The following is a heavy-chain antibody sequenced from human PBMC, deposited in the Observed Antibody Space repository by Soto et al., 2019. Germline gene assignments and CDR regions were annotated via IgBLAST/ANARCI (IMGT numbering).Heavy chain of an antibody. J-gene: IGHJ3*02. CDR2: IVVGSGNT. D-gene: IGHD3-10*01. Sequence: SVKVSCKASGFTFTSSAMQWVRQARGQRLEWVGWIVVGSGNTNYAQKFQERVTITRDMSTSTAYMELSSLRSEDTAVYYCAADPWFGELLFAFDIWGQGTMVTISS. CDR3: AADPWFGELLFAFDI. CDR1: GFTFTSSA. V-gene: IGHV1-58*02.